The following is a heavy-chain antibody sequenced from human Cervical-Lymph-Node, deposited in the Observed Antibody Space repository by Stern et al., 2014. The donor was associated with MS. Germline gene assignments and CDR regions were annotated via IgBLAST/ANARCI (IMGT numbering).Heavy chain of an antibody. V-gene: IGHV1-69*01. Sequence: VQLVQSGAEVKKPGSSVKVSCKASGDTFNTYAINWVRQAPGLGLEWVGGIIPIFGKANYAQKLQGRVTITADEPTETGYMELSSLRSEDTAVFYCARPSSVIVGALDVWGQGTMVTVSS. CDR3: ARPSSVIVGALDV. CDR1: GDTFNTYA. CDR2: IIPIFGKA. J-gene: IGHJ6*02. D-gene: IGHD2-21*01.